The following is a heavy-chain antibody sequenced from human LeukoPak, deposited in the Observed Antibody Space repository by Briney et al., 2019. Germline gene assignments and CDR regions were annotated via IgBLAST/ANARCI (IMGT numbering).Heavy chain of an antibody. J-gene: IGHJ4*02. Sequence: SETLSLTCTVSDGSISSSSYYWGWIRQPPGKGLEWIGSIYYSGSTYYNPSLKSRVTISVDTSKNQFSLKLSSVTAADTAVYYCARTIANRHYYFDYWGQGTLVTVSS. D-gene: IGHD6-13*01. CDR3: ARTIANRHYYFDY. CDR2: IYYSGST. CDR1: DGSISSSSYY. V-gene: IGHV4-39*01.